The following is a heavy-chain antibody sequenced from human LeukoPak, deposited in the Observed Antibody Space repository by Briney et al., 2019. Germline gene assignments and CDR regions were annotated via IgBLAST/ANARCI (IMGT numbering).Heavy chain of an antibody. CDR2: FEPEDGET. CDR1: GYTLTELS. J-gene: IGHJ6*04. D-gene: IGHD3-10*01. V-gene: IGHV1-24*01. Sequence: ASVKVSCKVSGYTLTELSMHWVRQAPGKGLEWMGGFEPEDGETIYAQKFQGRVTMTEDTSTDTAYMELSSLRSEDTAVYYCATVTITMVRGVRYGMDVWGKGTTVTVSS. CDR3: ATVTITMVRGVRYGMDV.